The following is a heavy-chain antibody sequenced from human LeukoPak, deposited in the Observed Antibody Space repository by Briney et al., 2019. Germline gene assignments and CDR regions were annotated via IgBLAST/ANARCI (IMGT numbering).Heavy chain of an antibody. CDR1: GFTFNKYW. CDR2: INQDGSQT. Sequence: PGGSLRLSCADSGFTFNKYWLSWVRQAPGKGLEWMANINQDGSQTYSVDSVKGRFTISRDNAKNSVYLQMNSLRVEDTAIYYCARGLATAAAYWGQGTLVTVSS. D-gene: IGHD6-13*01. J-gene: IGHJ4*02. CDR3: ARGLATAAAY. V-gene: IGHV3-7*01.